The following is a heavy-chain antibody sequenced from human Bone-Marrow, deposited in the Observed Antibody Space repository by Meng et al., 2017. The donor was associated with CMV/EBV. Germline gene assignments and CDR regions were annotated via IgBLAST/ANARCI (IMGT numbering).Heavy chain of an antibody. J-gene: IGHJ5*02. V-gene: IGHV1-69*06. CDR2: IIPIFGTA. D-gene: IGHD3-3*01. Sequence: SYAISWVRQAHGQGLEWMGGIIPIFGTANYAQKFQGRVTITADKSTSTAYMELSSLRSEDTAVYYCARAKKYDFWSGYYMMGFWFDPWGQGTLVTVSS. CDR1: SYA. CDR3: ARAKKYDFWSGYYMMGFWFDP.